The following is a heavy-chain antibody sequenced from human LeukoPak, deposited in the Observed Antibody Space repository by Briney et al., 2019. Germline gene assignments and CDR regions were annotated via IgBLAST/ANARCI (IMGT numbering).Heavy chain of an antibody. V-gene: IGHV3-30*03. Sequence: GGSLRLSCAASGFTVSSNYMSWVRQAPGKGLEWVAVISYDGSNKYYADSVKGRFTISRDNSKNTLYLQMNSLRAEDTAVYYCARDFSDGLNWFDPWGQGTLVTVSS. CDR1: GFTVSSNY. D-gene: IGHD3-10*01. J-gene: IGHJ5*02. CDR3: ARDFSDGLNWFDP. CDR2: ISYDGSNK.